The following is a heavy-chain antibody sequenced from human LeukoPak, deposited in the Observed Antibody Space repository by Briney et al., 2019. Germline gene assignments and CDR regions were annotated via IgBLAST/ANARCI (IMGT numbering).Heavy chain of an antibody. CDR1: GGSISSYF. D-gene: IGHD1-26*01. Sequence: SETLSLTCTGSGGSISSYFWSWIRQPPGKGLEWIGYISYSGSTNYNPSLKSRVTILMDTSKKQFSLKLSSVTAADTAVYYCARELIVGATMAFDMWGQGTRVTVSS. V-gene: IGHV4-59*01. J-gene: IGHJ3*02. CDR2: ISYSGST. CDR3: ARELIVGATMAFDM.